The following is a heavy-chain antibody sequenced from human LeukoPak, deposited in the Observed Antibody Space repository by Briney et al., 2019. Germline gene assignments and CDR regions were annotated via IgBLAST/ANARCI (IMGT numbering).Heavy chain of an antibody. CDR2: ISSGGNTR. Sequence: PGGSVRLSCAASGFTFRNYEINWVRQAPGKWREWISYISSGGNTRYYADSVKGRFTISRDNAKNSVHLQMNSLRAEDTAVYYCARLYCGGDCDAFDIWGQGTMVTVSS. V-gene: IGHV3-48*03. CDR1: GFTFRNYE. D-gene: IGHD2-21*02. CDR3: ARLYCGGDCDAFDI. J-gene: IGHJ3*02.